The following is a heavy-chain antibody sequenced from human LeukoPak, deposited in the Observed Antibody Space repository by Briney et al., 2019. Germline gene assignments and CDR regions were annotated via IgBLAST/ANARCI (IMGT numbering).Heavy chain of an antibody. Sequence: PGGSLRPSCAASGFTVSSNYMSWVRQAPGKGLEWVSVIYSGGSTYYADSVKGRFTISRDNSKNTLYLQMNSLRAEDTAVYYCARVLSILTRVDYWGQGTLVTVSS. CDR1: GFTVSSNY. CDR3: ARVLSILTRVDY. V-gene: IGHV3-53*01. J-gene: IGHJ4*02. CDR2: IYSGGST. D-gene: IGHD3-9*01.